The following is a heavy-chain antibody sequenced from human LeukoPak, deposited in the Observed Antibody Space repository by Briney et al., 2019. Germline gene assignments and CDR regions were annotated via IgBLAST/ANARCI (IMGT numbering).Heavy chain of an antibody. CDR1: GFTVSGNY. D-gene: IGHD6-19*01. Sequence: GGSLSLSCAAYGFTVSGNYMSWVRQAPGKGLEWVSVIYSGGSTYYADSVKGRFTISRDNSKNTLYLQMKSLRAEDTAVYYCARERNLEIAVAGTIFDYWGQGTLVTVSS. V-gene: IGHV3-66*01. J-gene: IGHJ4*02. CDR3: ARERNLEIAVAGTIFDY. CDR2: IYSGGST.